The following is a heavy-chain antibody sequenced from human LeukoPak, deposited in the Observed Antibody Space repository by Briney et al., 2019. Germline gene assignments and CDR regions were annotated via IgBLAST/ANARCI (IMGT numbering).Heavy chain of an antibody. V-gene: IGHV1-2*02. Sequence: ASVKVSCKASGYTFTGYYMHWVRQAPGQGLEGMGWINPNSGGTNYAQKFQGRVTMTRDTSISTAYMELSRLRSDDTAVYYCARDLLVAPEDDYWGQGTLVTVSS. J-gene: IGHJ4*02. CDR1: GYTFTGYY. CDR2: INPNSGGT. CDR3: ARDLLVAPEDDY. D-gene: IGHD1-14*01.